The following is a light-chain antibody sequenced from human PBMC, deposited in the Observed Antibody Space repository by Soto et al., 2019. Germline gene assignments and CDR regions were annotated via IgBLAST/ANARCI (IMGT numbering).Light chain of an antibody. CDR1: QSVSSTY. Sequence: EIVLTQSPGTLSLSPGERATLSCRASQSVSSTYLAWYQQNPGQAPRLLIYGASSSATGIPDRFSGSGSGTDFTLTISRLEPEDFAVYFCQQYGSSSYTFGPGTKLEIK. V-gene: IGKV3-20*01. CDR3: QQYGSSSYT. CDR2: GAS. J-gene: IGKJ2*01.